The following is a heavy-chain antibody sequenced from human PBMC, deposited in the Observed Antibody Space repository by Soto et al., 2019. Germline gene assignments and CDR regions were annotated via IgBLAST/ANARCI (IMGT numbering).Heavy chain of an antibody. CDR2: ISTYNGNT. CDR1: GYTFTSYG. J-gene: IGHJ6*02. CDR3: GRDLYQSVFYYGMDV. V-gene: IGHV1-18*01. Sequence: ASVKVSCKASGYTFTSYGISWVRQAPGQGLEWMGWISTYNGNTNYAQKLQGRVTMTTDTSTSTAYMELRSLRSDDTAVYYCGRDLYQSVFYYGMDVWGQGTTVTGSS. D-gene: IGHD2-2*01.